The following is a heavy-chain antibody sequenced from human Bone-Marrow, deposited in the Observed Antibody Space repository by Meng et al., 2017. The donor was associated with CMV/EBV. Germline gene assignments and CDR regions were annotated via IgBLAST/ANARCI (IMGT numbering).Heavy chain of an antibody. CDR1: GYTFTSYG. J-gene: IGHJ5*02. Sequence: ASVKVSCKASGYTFTSYGISWVRQAPGQGLEWMGWISPYNGNTNYAQNLQGRVTMTTDASTGTAYMELRSLRSDDTAVYYCAREMVYSSSWSDWFDPWGQGTLVTVSS. CDR2: ISPYNGNT. CDR3: AREMVYSSSWSDWFDP. V-gene: IGHV1-18*01. D-gene: IGHD6-6*01.